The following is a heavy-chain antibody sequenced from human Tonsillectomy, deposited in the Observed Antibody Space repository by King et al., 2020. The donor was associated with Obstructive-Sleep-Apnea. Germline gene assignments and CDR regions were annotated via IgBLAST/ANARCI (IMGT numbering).Heavy chain of an antibody. D-gene: IGHD6-19*01. CDR3: ARARSYSSGWYGHYYYAMDV. CDR1: GFTFSYYD. Sequence: VQLVESGGGLVQPGGSLRLSCAASGFTFSYYDMLCVRQATGKSLEGVSAIGSAGDPNYPGSVKGRFTISRENAKSSLYLQLNSLRAGDTAVYYCARARSYSSGWYGHYYYAMDVWGQGTTVTVSS. J-gene: IGHJ6*02. CDR2: IGSAGDP. V-gene: IGHV3-13*05.